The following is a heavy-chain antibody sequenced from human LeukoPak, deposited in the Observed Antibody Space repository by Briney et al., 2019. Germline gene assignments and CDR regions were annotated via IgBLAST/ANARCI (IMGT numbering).Heavy chain of an antibody. CDR1: GGSISSSSYY. D-gene: IGHD6-19*01. CDR2: IYYSGNT. CDR3: ARQAVAGNGFDY. Sequence: SETLSLTCTVSGGSISSSSYYWGWIRQPPGKGLEWIGTIYYSGNTYYNPSLKSRVSISVDTSKNRYSLKLSSVTAADTAVYYCARQAVAGNGFDYWGQGTLVTVSS. J-gene: IGHJ4*02. V-gene: IGHV4-39*01.